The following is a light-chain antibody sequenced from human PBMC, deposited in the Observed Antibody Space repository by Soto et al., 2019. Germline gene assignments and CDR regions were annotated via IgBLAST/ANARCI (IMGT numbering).Light chain of an antibody. CDR2: DAS. CDR3: QQYNTDSYT. V-gene: IGKV1-5*01. Sequence: DIQMTQSPSTLSASVGDRVTITCRASQGISTWLAWYQQKPGKAPKLLIFDASSLGSGVPSRFSGSGSGTEFTLTVSGLQPDDFATYRCQQYNTDSYTFGQGTKLEI. CDR1: QGISTW. J-gene: IGKJ2*01.